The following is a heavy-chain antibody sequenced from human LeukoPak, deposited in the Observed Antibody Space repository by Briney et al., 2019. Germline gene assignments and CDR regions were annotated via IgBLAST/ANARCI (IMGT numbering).Heavy chain of an antibody. Sequence: ASVKVSCKASGYTFNSYGISWVRQAPGQGLEWMGWISGYNGNTNYAQKFQARVTMSTDTSTSTAYMEMRSLGSDDSAVYYCARKIDPIVVVITRDYYFDYWGQGTLVTVSS. D-gene: IGHD3-22*01. CDR3: ARKIDPIVVVITRDYYFDY. V-gene: IGHV1-18*01. J-gene: IGHJ4*02. CDR2: ISGYNGNT. CDR1: GYTFNSYG.